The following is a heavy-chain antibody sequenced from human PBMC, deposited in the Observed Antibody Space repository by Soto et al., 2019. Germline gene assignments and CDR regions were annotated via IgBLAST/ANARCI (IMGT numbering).Heavy chain of an antibody. CDR3: ARQQWLVLNAFDI. V-gene: IGHV4-61*01. CDR1: GGSVNSDSYY. D-gene: IGHD6-19*01. CDR2: LYYSGST. J-gene: IGHJ3*02. Sequence: SETPSLTCTVSGGSVNSDSYYWTWIRQPPGKRLEWIGSLYYSGSTNYNPSLKSRVTISVDTSKNQFSLKLSSVTAADTAVYYCARQQWLVLNAFDIWGQGTMVTVSS.